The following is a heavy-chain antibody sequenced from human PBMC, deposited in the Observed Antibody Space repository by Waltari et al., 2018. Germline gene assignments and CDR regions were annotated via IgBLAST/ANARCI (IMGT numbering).Heavy chain of an antibody. CDR2: IRGYNGDT. CDR3: ARLYDSSAYYNTYLDP. D-gene: IGHD3-22*01. CDR1: GYTFRNSG. V-gene: IGHV1-18*01. Sequence: QVQLVQSGAEVRKPGASVKVSCKASGYTFRNSGLAWVRQAPGQGLEWMGWIRGYNGDTKYAREFEGRLTVTTNTSTNTAHMELRSLRSDDTAVYYCARLYDSSAYYNTYLDPWGQGALVTVSS. J-gene: IGHJ5*02.